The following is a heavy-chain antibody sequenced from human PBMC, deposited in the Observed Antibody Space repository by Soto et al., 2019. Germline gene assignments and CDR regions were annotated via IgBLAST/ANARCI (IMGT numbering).Heavy chain of an antibody. D-gene: IGHD5-18*01. CDR3: ARVRSYSYGQGYGMEV. CDR2: ISSSSGYI. CDR1: GFTFSTYS. V-gene: IGHV3-21*01. Sequence: EVQLVESGGGLVKPGGSLRLSCAASGFTFSTYSMNWVRQAPGKGLEWVSSISSSSGYIYYADSVKGRFTISRDDAKNSLSLQMNSLRAEDTAVYYCARVRSYSYGQGYGMEVWGQGTTVTVSS. J-gene: IGHJ6*02.